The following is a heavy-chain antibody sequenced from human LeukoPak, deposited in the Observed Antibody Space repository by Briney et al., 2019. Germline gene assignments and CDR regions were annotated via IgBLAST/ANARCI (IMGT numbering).Heavy chain of an antibody. V-gene: IGHV1-18*01. J-gene: IGHJ6*03. Sequence: ASVKLSCKASGYTFTSYGISWVRRAPGQGREWMGWISAYNGNTNYAQKLQGRVTMTTDTSTSTAYMDLRSLRSDDTAVSYCARTTVTYYYYYYYYMDVWGKGTTVTVSS. CDR1: GYTFTSYG. CDR3: ARTTVTYYYYYYYYMDV. D-gene: IGHD4-17*01. CDR2: ISAYNGNT.